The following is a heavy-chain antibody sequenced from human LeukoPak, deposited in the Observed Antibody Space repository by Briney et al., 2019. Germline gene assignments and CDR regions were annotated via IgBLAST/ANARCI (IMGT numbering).Heavy chain of an antibody. D-gene: IGHD6-19*01. CDR1: GYTFTGYY. V-gene: IGHV1-2*02. Sequence: GASVKVFCKASGYTFTGYYIHWVRQAPGQGLEWMGWINPNSGGTNYAQRFQGRVTMTRDTSISTAYMELSTLTFDDTALYYCARGLAVPGKAGFDAFDIWGQGTMVTVSS. J-gene: IGHJ3*02. CDR3: ARGLAVPGKAGFDAFDI. CDR2: INPNSGGT.